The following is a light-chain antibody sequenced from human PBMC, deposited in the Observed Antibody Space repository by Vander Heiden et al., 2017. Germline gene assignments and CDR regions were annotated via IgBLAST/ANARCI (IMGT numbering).Light chain of an antibody. CDR3: QQRASWFT. Sequence: EIVLTQSPGTLSLSPGERATLSCRASRSIRSFLAWYQQKPGQAPRLLIYDAFKRSTGIPARFSGSGSGTDFTLTISSLEPEDFAVYYCQQRASWFTFGGGTKVEIK. CDR1: RSIRSF. V-gene: IGKV3-11*01. CDR2: DAF. J-gene: IGKJ4*01.